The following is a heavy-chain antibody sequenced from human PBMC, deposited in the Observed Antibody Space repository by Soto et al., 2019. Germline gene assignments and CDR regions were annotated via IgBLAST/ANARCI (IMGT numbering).Heavy chain of an antibody. D-gene: IGHD6-13*01. CDR2: ISYDGSNK. J-gene: IGHJ4*02. Sequence: GGSLRLSCAASGFTFSSYAMHWVRQAPGKGLEWVAVISYDGSNKYYADSVKGRFTISRDNSKNTLYLQMNSLRAEDTAVYYCARDHSSSWTSFDYWGQGTLVTVSS. CDR1: GFTFSSYA. V-gene: IGHV3-30-3*01. CDR3: ARDHSSSWTSFDY.